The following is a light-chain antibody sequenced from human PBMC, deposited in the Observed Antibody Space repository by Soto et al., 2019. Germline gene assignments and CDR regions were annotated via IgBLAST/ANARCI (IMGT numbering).Light chain of an antibody. J-gene: IGKJ3*01. V-gene: IGKV3-20*01. CDR1: HSLNSGY. CDR2: GAS. Sequence: EIVLTQSPGTLSLSPGERATLSCRASHSLNSGYVAWYQQRPGQAPRLLIYGASTRATGVPGRFSGSGSGTDFTLTISRLEPEDFEVYFCQQYGSSATFGPGTKVDI. CDR3: QQYGSSAT.